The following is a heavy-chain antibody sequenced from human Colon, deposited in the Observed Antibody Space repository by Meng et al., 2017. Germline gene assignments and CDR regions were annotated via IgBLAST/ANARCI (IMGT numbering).Heavy chain of an antibody. CDR1: GLNLGIYT. V-gene: IGHV3-30*01. CDR3: ASHGGGA. Sequence: VQGVESGGGMVQSGGPLRLSCAVSGLNLGIYTMHWVRQAPGKGLEWVSVISYNGGHIYYADSVKGRFTISRDNSRSSVYLQMNSLRDEDTAVYYCASHGGGAWGLGTLVTASS. J-gene: IGHJ5*02. CDR2: ISYNGGHI. D-gene: IGHD3-10*01.